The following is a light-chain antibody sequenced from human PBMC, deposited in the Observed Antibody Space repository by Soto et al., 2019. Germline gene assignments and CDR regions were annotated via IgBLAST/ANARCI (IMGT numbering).Light chain of an antibody. V-gene: IGKV3-20*01. J-gene: IGKJ1*01. CDR1: QSLSSNY. Sequence: EILLTQSPGTLSLSPGERATLSCRASQSLSSNYLAWYQQKPGQAPRLLIYGASIRATGIPDRFSGSGSGTDFSLTISRLEPEDFAVYYCQQYGRSPKFGQGTKVDIK. CDR3: QQYGRSPK. CDR2: GAS.